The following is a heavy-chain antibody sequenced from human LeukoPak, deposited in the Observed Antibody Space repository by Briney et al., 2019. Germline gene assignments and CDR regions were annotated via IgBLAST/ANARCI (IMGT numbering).Heavy chain of an antibody. CDR3: ARLVGATAYYYYGMDV. V-gene: IGHV3-30*02. D-gene: IGHD1-26*01. CDR1: GFTFSSYG. CDR2: IQYDGSNK. Sequence: PGGSLRLSCAASGFTFSSYGMHWVRQAPGKGLEWVAFIQYDGSNKFYADSVKGRFTISRDNSKNTLYLQMNSLRAEDTAVYYCARLVGATAYYYYGMDVWGQGTTVTVSS. J-gene: IGHJ6*02.